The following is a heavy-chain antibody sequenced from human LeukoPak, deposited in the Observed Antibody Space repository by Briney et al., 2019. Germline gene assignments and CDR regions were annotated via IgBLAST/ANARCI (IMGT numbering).Heavy chain of an antibody. Sequence: GGSLRLSCAASGFTFSSYDMSWVRQAPGKGLEWVSTINYSGGRTYYADSVKGRFTISRDNSKNTLYLQMNSLRAEDTAVYYCAKDGLINFGVAFDYWGQGTLVTVSS. CDR3: AKDGLINFGVAFDY. CDR1: GFTFSSYD. CDR2: INYSGGRT. D-gene: IGHD3-3*01. J-gene: IGHJ4*02. V-gene: IGHV3-23*01.